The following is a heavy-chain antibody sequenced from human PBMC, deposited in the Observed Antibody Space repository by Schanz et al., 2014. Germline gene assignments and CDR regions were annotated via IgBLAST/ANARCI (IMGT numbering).Heavy chain of an antibody. V-gene: IGHV4-4*02. CDR3: AGGGQVFGGPRQRLFEY. D-gene: IGHD3-10*02. CDR1: GASVSSDNW. Sequence: QVQLEESGAGLVKPSATLSLTCAVSGASVSSDNWWNWVRQPPGKGLEWIGEIYDSGNTNYNPHLKSRVAASVEDDKTQFSLQQASGSAADTAVYYCAGGGQVFGGPRQRLFEYWGPGTLVTVSS. J-gene: IGHJ4*02. CDR2: IYDSGNT.